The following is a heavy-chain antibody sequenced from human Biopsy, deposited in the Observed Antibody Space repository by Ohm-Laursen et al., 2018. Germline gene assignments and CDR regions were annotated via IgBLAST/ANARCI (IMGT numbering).Heavy chain of an antibody. CDR3: ALGGGSYVNFDY. CDR1: GGSISNYF. V-gene: IGHV4-59*01. CDR2: FRFEDRT. D-gene: IGHD1-26*01. Sequence: GTLSFTCAVFGGSISNYFWTWIRQPPGKGLEWIGYFRFEDRTSYNSSLKSRVTISADTSKNQFSLRLSSVTAADTAVYYCALGGGSYVNFDYWGQGTLVTASS. J-gene: IGHJ4*02.